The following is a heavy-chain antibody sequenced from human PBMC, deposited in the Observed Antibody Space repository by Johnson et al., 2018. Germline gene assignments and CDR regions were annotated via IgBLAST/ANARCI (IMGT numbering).Heavy chain of an antibody. J-gene: IGHJ4*02. CDR2: IFPIFGTP. V-gene: IGHV1-69*01. CDR1: VDTFSSSA. D-gene: IGHD3-10*01. Sequence: VQLVETGAEVKKPGSSVKVSCKASVDTFSSSAFSWVRQAPGQGLEWMGGIFPIFGTPNYAQKFQGRVTVTAGESTSTAYMELSSRRPEDTAVYYCAKEGSDSNVPYFDQWGQGTLVIVSS. CDR3: AKEGSDSNVPYFDQ.